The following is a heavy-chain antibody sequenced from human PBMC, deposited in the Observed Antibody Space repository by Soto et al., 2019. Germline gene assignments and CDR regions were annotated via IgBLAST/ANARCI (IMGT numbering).Heavy chain of an antibody. CDR3: ARVLGYCSGTNCYPDY. CDR1: GDSISGSQW. J-gene: IGHJ4*02. Sequence: PSETLSLTCAVSGDSISGSQWWSWVRLPPGKGLEWIGEISHTGTTNYNPSLKSRVTMSADTSKNQFSLKLSSVTAADTAVYYCARVLGYCSGTNCYPDYWGQGTLVTVSS. CDR2: ISHTGTT. V-gene: IGHV4-4*02. D-gene: IGHD2-15*01.